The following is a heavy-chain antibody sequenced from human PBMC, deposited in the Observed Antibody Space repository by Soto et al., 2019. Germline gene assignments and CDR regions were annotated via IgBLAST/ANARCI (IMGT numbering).Heavy chain of an antibody. Sequence: GGSLRLSCAASGSTFSSYAMSWVRQAPGKGLEWVSAISDSGSTTYYAGSVKGRFTISRDNSKNTLYLQMNSLRAEDTAVYYCAKGGYDILTGSYQPDYWGQGTQVTVSS. V-gene: IGHV3-23*01. CDR3: AKGGYDILTGSYQPDY. CDR2: ISDSGSTT. CDR1: GSTFSSYA. D-gene: IGHD3-9*01. J-gene: IGHJ4*02.